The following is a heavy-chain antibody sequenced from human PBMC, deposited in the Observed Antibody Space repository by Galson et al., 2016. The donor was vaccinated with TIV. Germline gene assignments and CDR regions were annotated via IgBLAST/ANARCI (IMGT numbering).Heavy chain of an antibody. J-gene: IGHJ4*02. CDR1: GDSITSAYY. D-gene: IGHD4-17*01. V-gene: IGHV4-38-2*01. CDR3: ARDYGDYID. CDR2: IYHNGNT. Sequence: TLSLTCAVSGDSITSAYYWGWIRQPPGKGLEWIGSIYHNGNTHYNPSLRSRVTVSVDMSTNQFSLKLSSVTAPDTAVYYCARDYGDYIDWGQGALVTVSS.